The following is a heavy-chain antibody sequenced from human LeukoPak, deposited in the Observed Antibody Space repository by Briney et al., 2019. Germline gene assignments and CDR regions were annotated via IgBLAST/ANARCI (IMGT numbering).Heavy chain of an antibody. CDR3: ARDSNGDRAFDM. Sequence: SETLSLTCNVSGGSISDYYWSWIQQPAGRGLEWVGRIYTTGSTNYNPSLKSRVTMSVDTSKNQFSLNMTSVTAADTAMYYCARDSNGDRAFDMWGQGTMVTVSP. D-gene: IGHD4-17*01. CDR2: IYTTGST. CDR1: GGSISDYY. J-gene: IGHJ3*02. V-gene: IGHV4-4*07.